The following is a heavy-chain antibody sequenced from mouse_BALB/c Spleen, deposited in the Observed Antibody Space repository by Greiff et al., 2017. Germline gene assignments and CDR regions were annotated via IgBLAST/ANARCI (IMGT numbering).Heavy chain of an antibody. CDR3: ARGADSSGYVNYYAMDY. CDR1: GYSITSDYA. D-gene: IGHD3-2*01. Sequence: EVKLQESGPGLVKPSQSLSLTCTVTGYSITSDYAWNWIRQFPGNKLEWMGYISYSGSTSYNPSLKSRISITRDTSKNQFFLQLNSVTTEDTATYYCARGADSSGYVNYYAMDYWGQGTSVTVSS. J-gene: IGHJ4*01. V-gene: IGHV3-2*02. CDR2: ISYSGST.